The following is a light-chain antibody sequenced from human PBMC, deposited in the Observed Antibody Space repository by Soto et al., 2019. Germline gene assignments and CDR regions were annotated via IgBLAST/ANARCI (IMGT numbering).Light chain of an antibody. V-gene: IGKV3-15*01. CDR1: QSVSSK. Sequence: EIVLPQSPATLSVSSGERATLSCRSSQSVSSKLAWYQQKPGQAPRLLIHGASTRATGIPARFSGSGSGTEFTLTISSLQSEDFAVYYCQQYNNWPPWTFGQGTKVDIK. CDR3: QQYNNWPPWT. CDR2: GAS. J-gene: IGKJ1*01.